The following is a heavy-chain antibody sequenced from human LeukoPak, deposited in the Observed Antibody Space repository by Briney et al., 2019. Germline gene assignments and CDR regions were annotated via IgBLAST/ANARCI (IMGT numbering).Heavy chain of an antibody. CDR1: GFTFSSYW. CDR3: AREIYYGSGILYYFDS. J-gene: IGHJ4*02. Sequence: GESLRLACAASGFTFSSYWMNWVRQAPGKGLEWVANIKHDGSEKYYVDSVKGRITISRDNAKKSLYLQMNSLRVEDTAVYYCAREIYYGSGILYYFDSWGQGTLVTVSS. D-gene: IGHD3-10*01. V-gene: IGHV3-7*01. CDR2: IKHDGSEK.